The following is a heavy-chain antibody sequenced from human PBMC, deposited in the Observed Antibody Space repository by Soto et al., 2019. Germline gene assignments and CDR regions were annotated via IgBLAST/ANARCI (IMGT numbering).Heavy chain of an antibody. J-gene: IGHJ4*02. V-gene: IGHV1-69*01. D-gene: IGHD3-10*01. Sequence: QVQLVQSGAEVKKPGSSVKVSCKASGATFTSYAITWLRKPPGQGVDGMGGMIPILGTANYAQKSQGRVPITADESTSTAYMALSSLRSEDTAEYYCAYSNLVRGVIIPTGWYFDYWGQGTLVTVSS. CDR1: GATFTSYA. CDR3: AYSNLVRGVIIPTGWYFDY. CDR2: MIPILGTA.